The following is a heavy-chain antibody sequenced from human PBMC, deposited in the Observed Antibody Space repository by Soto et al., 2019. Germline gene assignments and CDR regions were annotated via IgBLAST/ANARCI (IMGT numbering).Heavy chain of an antibody. V-gene: IGHV1-2*02. CDR1: GYTFTGYY. J-gene: IGHJ6*02. D-gene: IGHD3-3*01. CDR3: ARGVHERVYYYGMDV. Sequence: ASVKVSCKASGYTFTGYYMHWVRQAPGQGLEWMGWINPNSGGTKYAQKFQGRVTMTRDTSISTAYMELSRLRSDDTAVYYCARGVHERVYYYGMDVWGQGTTVTVSS. CDR2: INPNSGGT.